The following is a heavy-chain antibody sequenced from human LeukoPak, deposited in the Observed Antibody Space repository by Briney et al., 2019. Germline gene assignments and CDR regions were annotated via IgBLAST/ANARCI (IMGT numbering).Heavy chain of an antibody. CDR3: ARGLPPVMKYYFDY. V-gene: IGHV3-74*01. Sequence: PGGSLRLSCAASGFTFSSYWMHWVRQAPGKGLVWVSRIKSDGSSTSYADSVKGRFTISRDDSKNTLYLQMNSLRAEDTAMYYCARGLPPVMKYYFDYWGQGTLVTVSS. CDR1: GFTFSSYW. CDR2: IKSDGSST. D-gene: IGHD4-11*01. J-gene: IGHJ4*02.